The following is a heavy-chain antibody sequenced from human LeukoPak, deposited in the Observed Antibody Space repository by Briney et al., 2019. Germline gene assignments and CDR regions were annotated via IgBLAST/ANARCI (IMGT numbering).Heavy chain of an antibody. CDR2: IYYSGST. V-gene: IGHV4-59*01. CDR3: ARDLDY. J-gene: IGHJ4*02. CDR1: GGSISSYY. Sequence: PSETLSLTCTVSGGSISSYYWIWIRQPPGKGLEWIGYIYYSGSTNYNPSLKSRVTISVDTSKNQFSLKLSSVTAADTAVYYCARDLDYWGQGTLVTVSS.